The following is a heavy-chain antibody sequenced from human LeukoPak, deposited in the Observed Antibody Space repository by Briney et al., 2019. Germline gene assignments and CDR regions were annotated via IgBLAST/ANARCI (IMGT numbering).Heavy chain of an antibody. Sequence: GGSLRLSCAASGFTFSNYEMLWVRLVLGKGLEWVSAIGIAGNTFYAGSVKGRFTISRENAKNSFHLQMNSLGAGDTAVYYCAREGSLRSSDAFDIWGQGTMVTVSS. CDR2: IGIAGNT. V-gene: IGHV3-13*01. CDR3: AREGSLRSSDAFDI. D-gene: IGHD6-6*01. J-gene: IGHJ3*02. CDR1: GFTFSNYE.